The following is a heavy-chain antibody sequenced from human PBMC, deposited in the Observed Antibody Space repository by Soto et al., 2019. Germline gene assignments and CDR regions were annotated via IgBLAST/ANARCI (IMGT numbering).Heavy chain of an antibody. CDR3: ARARWIEQWLVFRYYYYYYGMDV. J-gene: IGHJ6*02. Sequence: ESGPTLVNPTETLTLTCTVSGFSLSNARMGVSWIRQPPGKALEWLAHIFSNDEKSYSTSLKSRLTISKDTSKSQVVLTMTNMDPVDTATYYCARARWIEQWLVFRYYYYYYGMDVWGQGTTVTVSS. CDR1: GFSLSNARMG. D-gene: IGHD6-19*01. CDR2: IFSNDEK. V-gene: IGHV2-26*01.